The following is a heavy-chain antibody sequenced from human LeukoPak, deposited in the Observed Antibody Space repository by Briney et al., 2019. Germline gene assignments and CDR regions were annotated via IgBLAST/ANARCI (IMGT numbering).Heavy chain of an antibody. J-gene: IGHJ4*02. D-gene: IGHD5-18*01. V-gene: IGHV3-21*01. Sequence: GGSLRLSCAASGFTFSSYSMNWVRQAPGKGLEWVSSISSSSSYIYYADSVKGRFTISRDNAKNSLYLQVNSLRAEDTAVYYCARDVDTAMVTGFYFDYWGQGTLVTVSS. CDR2: ISSSSSYI. CDR1: GFTFSSYS. CDR3: ARDVDTAMVTGFYFDY.